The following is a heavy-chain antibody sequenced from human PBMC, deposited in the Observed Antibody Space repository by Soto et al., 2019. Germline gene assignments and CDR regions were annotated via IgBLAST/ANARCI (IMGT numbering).Heavy chain of an antibody. CDR2: ITSSSAYI. J-gene: IGHJ4*02. V-gene: IGHV3-21*06. CDR3: TRDIPRTSFDY. CDR1: GFIFRSYS. Sequence: PGGSLRLSCAASGFIFRSYSMAWVRQAPGKGLEWLSYITSSSAYIYYADSVRGRFTISRDNAQNSVYLHVNNLRAEDTAVYYCTRDIPRTSFDYWGQGTLVTVSS. D-gene: IGHD2-21*01.